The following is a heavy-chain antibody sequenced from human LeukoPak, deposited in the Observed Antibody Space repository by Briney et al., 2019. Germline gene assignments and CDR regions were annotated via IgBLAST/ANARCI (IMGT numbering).Heavy chain of an antibody. CDR3: ARADYYGSGNYYTSDY. Sequence: PGGSLRLSRAASGFTFSSYTMNLVRQAPGKGLEWVSYSRSSSSTMYYADSVKGRFTISRDNAKNSLYLQMNSLRAEDTAVYYCARADYYGSGNYYTSDYWGQGTLVTVSS. D-gene: IGHD3-10*01. J-gene: IGHJ4*02. V-gene: IGHV3-48*01. CDR2: SRSSSSTM. CDR1: GFTFSSYT.